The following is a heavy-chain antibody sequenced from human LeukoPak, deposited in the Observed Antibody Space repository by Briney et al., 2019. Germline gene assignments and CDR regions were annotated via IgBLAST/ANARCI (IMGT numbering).Heavy chain of an antibody. D-gene: IGHD3-10*01. V-gene: IGHV4-31*03. CDR1: GGSISSGGYY. J-gene: IGHJ5*02. Sequence: SETLSLTCTVSGGSISSGGYYWSWIRQHPGKGLEWIGYIYYSGSTYYNPSLKSRVTISVDTSKNQFSLKLSSVTAADTAVYYCANYGSGCYRFDPWGQGTLVTVSS. CDR2: IYYSGST. CDR3: ANYGSGCYRFDP.